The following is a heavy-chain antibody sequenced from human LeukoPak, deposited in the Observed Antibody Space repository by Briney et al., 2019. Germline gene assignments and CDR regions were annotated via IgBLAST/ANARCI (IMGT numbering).Heavy chain of an antibody. CDR2: LVPILGIA. CDR1: GGTFNNYA. D-gene: IGHD5-18*01. V-gene: IGHV1-69*04. J-gene: IGHJ3*01. CDR3: ARDQGDNSYGYYAIWYAFDV. Sequence: ASVKVSCKASGGTFNNYAISWVRQAPAQGLEWMGRLVPILGIANYAQEFQGRLIITADKATSSAYMELSGLRSEDTAVYYCARDQGDNSYGYYAIWYAFDVWGQGTMVTVSS.